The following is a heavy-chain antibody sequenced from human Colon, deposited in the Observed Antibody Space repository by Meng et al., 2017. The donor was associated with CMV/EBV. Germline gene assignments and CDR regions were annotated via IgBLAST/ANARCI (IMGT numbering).Heavy chain of an antibody. V-gene: IGHV4-61*01. CDR2: IYYSGNT. J-gene: IGHJ4*02. Sequence: SETLSLTCTVSGASIRSGSYYWSWIRQPPGRGLEWIGNIYYSGNTEYNPSLKSRVTISVDWSKNQFSLKLSSVTAADTAVYYCARRGYCSSTSCYFDYWGQGTLVTVSS. D-gene: IGHD2-2*01. CDR3: ARRGYCSSTSCYFDY. CDR1: GASIRSGSYY.